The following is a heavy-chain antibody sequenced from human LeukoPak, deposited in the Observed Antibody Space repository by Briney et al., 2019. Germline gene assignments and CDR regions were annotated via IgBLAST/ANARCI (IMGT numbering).Heavy chain of an antibody. CDR3: ARWRFGELFPIGYYFDY. CDR1: GGSISSYY. V-gene: IGHV4-4*07. D-gene: IGHD3-10*01. CDR2: IYSSGST. J-gene: IGHJ4*02. Sequence: PSETLSLTCTVSGGSISSYYWSWIRQPAGKGLEWIGRIYSSGSTSYNPSLKSRVTISVDTSKNQFSLKLSSVTAADTAVYYCARWRFGELFPIGYYFDYWGQGTLVTVSS.